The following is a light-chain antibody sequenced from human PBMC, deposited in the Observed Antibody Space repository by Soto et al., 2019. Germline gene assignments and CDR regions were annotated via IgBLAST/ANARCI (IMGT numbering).Light chain of an antibody. CDR2: DAS. V-gene: IGKV1-5*01. CDR3: QQYNSYLWT. CDR1: QSISSW. Sequence: DIQMTQSPSTLSASVGDRVTITCRASQSISSWLAWYQQKPGKAPKLLIYDASSLESGVPSRFSGSGSGTEFTLTISSLQADDFATYYCQQYNSYLWTFDQGTKVEIK. J-gene: IGKJ1*01.